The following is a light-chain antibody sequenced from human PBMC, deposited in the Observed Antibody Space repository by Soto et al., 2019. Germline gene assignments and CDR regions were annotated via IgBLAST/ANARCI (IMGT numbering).Light chain of an antibody. CDR1: QSISTW. Sequence: IQMTQSPSTLSASVGDRVTITCRASQSISTWLAWYQQKPGKAPKLLIYDASSLESGVPSRFSGSGSGTEFTLTISSLRPDDFATYYCQQYNGFSGTFGQGTKVDNK. CDR3: QQYNGFSGT. V-gene: IGKV1-5*01. CDR2: DAS. J-gene: IGKJ1*01.